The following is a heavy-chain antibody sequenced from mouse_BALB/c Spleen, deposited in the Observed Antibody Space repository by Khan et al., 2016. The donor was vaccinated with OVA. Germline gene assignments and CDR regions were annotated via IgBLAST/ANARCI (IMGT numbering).Heavy chain of an antibody. V-gene: IGHV3-2*02. CDR2: ISYSGST. J-gene: IGHJ3*01. D-gene: IGHD2-14*01. Sequence: VQLKESGPGLVKPSQSLSLTCTVTGYSITSDYAWNWIRQFPRNKLEWMGYISYSGSTSYNPSLKSRISITRDTSKNQFFLQLNSVTTEDTAPYFCARSGYEAWFAYWGQGTLVTVSA. CDR3: ARSGYEAWFAY. CDR1: GYSITSDYA.